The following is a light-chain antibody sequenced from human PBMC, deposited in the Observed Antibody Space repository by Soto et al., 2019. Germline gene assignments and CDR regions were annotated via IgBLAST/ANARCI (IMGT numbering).Light chain of an antibody. CDR1: QAVNTR. Sequence: EIVLTQSPATLSSFPGDRVTLSCRASQAVNTRLAWYQHKPGQAPRLLIYLTSNRAAGIPARFSGSGSGTEFALTITRVEPEDVAMYFCQQYGSSPGTFGQGTKVEI. CDR2: LTS. V-gene: IGKV3-20*01. CDR3: QQYGSSPGT. J-gene: IGKJ1*01.